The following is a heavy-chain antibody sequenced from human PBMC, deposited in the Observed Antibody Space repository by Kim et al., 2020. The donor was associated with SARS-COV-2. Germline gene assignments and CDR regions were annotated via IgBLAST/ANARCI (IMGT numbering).Heavy chain of an antibody. J-gene: IGHJ5*02. CDR3: ARGTSGGSGWLRRRWFDP. V-gene: IGHV4-34*01. CDR1: GGSFSGYY. Sequence: SETLSLTCAVYGGSFSGYYWSWIRQPPGKGLEWIGEINHSGSTNYNPSLKSRVTISVDTSKNQFSLKLSSVTAADTAVYYCARGTSGGSGWLRRRWFDPWGQGTLVTVSS. CDR2: INHSGST. D-gene: IGHD5-12*01.